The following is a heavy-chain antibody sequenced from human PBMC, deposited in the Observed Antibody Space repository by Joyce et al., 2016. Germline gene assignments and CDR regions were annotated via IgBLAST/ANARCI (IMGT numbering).Heavy chain of an antibody. D-gene: IGHD3-22*01. CDR1: GYTFTGSF. CDR3: TSHYYDSSAYYNDY. J-gene: IGHJ4*02. V-gene: IGHV1-2*02. CDR2: INPNSGDT. Sequence: QVHLVQSGAEVKKPGASVRVSCKTSGYTFTGSFMHWVRLAPEQGLEGMGWINPNSGDTNYAQKFQGRVTRTRDTSITTAYMELSRLRSDDTAVYYCTSHYYDSSAYYNDYWGQGTLVTVSS.